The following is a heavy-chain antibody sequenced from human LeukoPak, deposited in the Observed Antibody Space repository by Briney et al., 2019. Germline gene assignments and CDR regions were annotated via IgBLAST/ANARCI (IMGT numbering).Heavy chain of an antibody. CDR1: GFTFSSYA. V-gene: IGHV3-23*01. J-gene: IGHJ4*02. D-gene: IGHD6-19*01. CDR2: ISGSGGST. Sequence: GGSLRLSCAASGFTFSSYAMSWVRQAPGKGLEWVSAISGSGGSTYYADSVKGRFTISRDNSKNTLYLQMNSLRAEDMAVYYCANPGRYSSGWVFPPSFDYWGQGTLVTVSS. CDR3: ANPGRYSSGWVFPPSFDY.